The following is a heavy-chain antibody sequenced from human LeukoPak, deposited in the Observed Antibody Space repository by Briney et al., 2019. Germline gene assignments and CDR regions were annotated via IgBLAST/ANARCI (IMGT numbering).Heavy chain of an antibody. CDR2: IWNDGSNE. Sequence: PGGSLRLSCAASGFTFSSYGMHWVRQAPGKGLELVAIIWNDGSNEYYADSVKGRFTISRDNSKNTLYLQMNSLRVEDTAVYYCARDREAAADLGYWGQGTLVTVSS. CDR1: GFTFSSYG. CDR3: ARDREAAADLGY. J-gene: IGHJ4*02. D-gene: IGHD6-13*01. V-gene: IGHV3-33*01.